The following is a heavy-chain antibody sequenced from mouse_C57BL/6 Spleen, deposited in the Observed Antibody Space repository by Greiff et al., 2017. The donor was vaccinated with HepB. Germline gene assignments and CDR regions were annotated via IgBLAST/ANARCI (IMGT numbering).Heavy chain of an antibody. V-gene: IGHV1-72*01. CDR3: ARGSTTVVDYWYFDV. CDR2: IDPNSGGT. J-gene: IGHJ1*03. D-gene: IGHD1-1*01. CDR1: GYTFTSYW. Sequence: QVQLQQPGAELVKPGASVKLSCKASGYTFTSYWMHWAKQRPGRGLEWIGRIDPNSGGTKYNEKFKSKATLTVDKPSSTAYMQLSSLTSEDSAVYYCARGSTTVVDYWYFDVWGTGTTVTVSS.